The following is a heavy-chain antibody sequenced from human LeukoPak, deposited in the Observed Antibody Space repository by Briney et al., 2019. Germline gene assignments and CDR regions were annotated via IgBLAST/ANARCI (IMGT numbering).Heavy chain of an antibody. D-gene: IGHD4-17*01. Sequence: GGSLRLSCAASGFTFSSYWMSWVRQAPGKGLEWVANIKPDGSEKFYVDSVKGRFTISRDNAKNSLYLQMNSLRAEDTAVYYCARDLRAGLLPLEDYWGQGTLVTVSS. CDR1: GFTFSSYW. CDR2: IKPDGSEK. V-gene: IGHV3-7*01. J-gene: IGHJ4*02. CDR3: ARDLRAGLLPLEDY.